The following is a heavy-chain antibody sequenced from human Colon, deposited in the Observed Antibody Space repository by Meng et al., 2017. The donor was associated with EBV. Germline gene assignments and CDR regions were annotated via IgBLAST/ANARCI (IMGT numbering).Heavy chain of an antibody. J-gene: IGHJ5*02. CDR2: IYHSGSS. CDR1: GDAITNGGYT. CDR3: ARGSYYTWAT. V-gene: IGHV4-30-2*01. Sequence: QLLLQESGSGLVRPSQTLSLTCTVSGDAITNGGYTWSWVRQPPGKGLEWIGYIYHSGSSSYNPSLKSRVTMSIDTWKNRFSLDLTSVTAADTVVYYCARGSYYTWATWGQGTLVTVSS. D-gene: IGHD3-10*01.